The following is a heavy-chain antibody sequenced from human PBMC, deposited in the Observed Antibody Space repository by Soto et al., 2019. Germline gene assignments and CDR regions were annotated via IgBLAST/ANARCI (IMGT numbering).Heavy chain of an antibody. Sequence: WGSLRLSCAASGLTFLDYAISFVRHSPLKWREWVSTISGSLNSAFYADSVKGRFTISRDTSNNTLYLQMNSLRAEDTAVYFCAKDSGLPVFGGLIHALDIWGQGTLVTVSS. CDR3: AKDSGLPVFGGLIHALDI. V-gene: IGHV3-23*01. CDR1: GLTFLDYA. D-gene: IGHD3-3*01. J-gene: IGHJ3*02. CDR2: ISGSLNSA.